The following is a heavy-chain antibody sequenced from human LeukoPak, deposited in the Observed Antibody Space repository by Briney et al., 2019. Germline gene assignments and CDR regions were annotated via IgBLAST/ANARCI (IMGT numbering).Heavy chain of an antibody. V-gene: IGHV5-51*01. Sequence: GESLKIPCKGSGYSFTTYWIGWVRQMPGKGLEWMGIIYPGDSNSRYSPSFEGQDTISADKSMSTAYLQWSSLKASDTAMYYCARQPGGVNGMDVWGQGTTVTVSS. D-gene: IGHD3-3*01. CDR3: ARQPGGVNGMDV. CDR1: GYSFTTYW. J-gene: IGHJ6*02. CDR2: IYPGDSNS.